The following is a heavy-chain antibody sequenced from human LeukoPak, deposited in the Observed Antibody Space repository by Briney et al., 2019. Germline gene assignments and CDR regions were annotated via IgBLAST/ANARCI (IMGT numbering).Heavy chain of an antibody. CDR3: ARDVVGSLDY. Sequence: PGGSLRLSCAGSGFSFSSYWMAWVRQAPGKGPEWVANMKQDGSARHYADSVKGRFTIPRDNAQNSVYLQMNSLRAEDTAVYYCARDVVGSLDYWGLGTLVTVSS. CDR2: MKQDGSAR. V-gene: IGHV3-7*01. J-gene: IGHJ4*02. D-gene: IGHD2-15*01. CDR1: GFSFSSYW.